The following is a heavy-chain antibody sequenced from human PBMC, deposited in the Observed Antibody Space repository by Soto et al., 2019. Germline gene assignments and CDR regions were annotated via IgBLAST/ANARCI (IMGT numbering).Heavy chain of an antibody. D-gene: IGHD3-10*01. CDR3: ASTGSNYYGSGSYYNEGRYGWAFDI. CDR1: GGSISSGGYY. J-gene: IGHJ3*02. CDR2: IYYSGST. Sequence: SETLSLTCTVSGGSISSGGYYWSWIRQHPGKGLEWIGYIYYSGSTYYNPSLKSRVTISVDTSKNQFSLKLSSVTAADTAVYYCASTGSNYYGSGSYYNEGRYGWAFDIWGQGTMVTVSS. V-gene: IGHV4-31*03.